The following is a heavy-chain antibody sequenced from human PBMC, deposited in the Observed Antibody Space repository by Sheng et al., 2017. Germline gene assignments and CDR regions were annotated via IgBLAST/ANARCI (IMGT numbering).Heavy chain of an antibody. J-gene: IGHJ4*02. CDR2: ISAYTGNT. V-gene: IGHV1-18*01. CDR1: GGIFSNYG. D-gene: IGHD5-12*01. CDR3: ARVGGEWNGYGDS. Sequence: QVQLVQSGTEVKKPGYSVKVSCKASGGIFSNYGISWVRQAPGQGLQWMGWISAYTGNTNYVREFQGRVTMTTDTSTNTAYMELRSLTSNDTAVYFCARVGGEWNGYGDSWGQGTLVIVSS.